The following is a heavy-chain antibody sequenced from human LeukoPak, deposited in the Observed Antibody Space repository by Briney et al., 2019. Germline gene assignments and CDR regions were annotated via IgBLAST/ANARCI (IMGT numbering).Heavy chain of an antibody. CDR1: GGSISSSSYY. J-gene: IGHJ4*02. D-gene: IGHD7-27*01. CDR2: IYYSGST. Sequence: SETLSLTCTVSGGSISSSSYYWGWIRQPPGKGLEWIGSIYYSGSTYYNPSLKSRVTISVDTSKNQFSLKLSSVTAADTAVYYCARLGNWESFGYWGQGTLVTVSS. V-gene: IGHV4-39*01. CDR3: ARLGNWESFGY.